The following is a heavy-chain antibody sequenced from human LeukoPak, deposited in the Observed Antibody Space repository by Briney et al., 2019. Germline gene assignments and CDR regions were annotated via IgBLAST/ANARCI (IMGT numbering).Heavy chain of an antibody. D-gene: IGHD6-19*01. CDR1: GFTVSSNY. CDR2: IYSGGST. V-gene: IGHV3-53*01. Sequence: GGSLRLSCAASGFTVSSNYMSWVRQAPGKGLEWVSVIYSGGSTYYADSVKGRFTISRDNSKSTLYLQMNSLRAEDTAVYYCARSNWGKVAGTYFDYWGQGTLVTVSS. CDR3: ARSNWGKVAGTYFDY. J-gene: IGHJ4*02.